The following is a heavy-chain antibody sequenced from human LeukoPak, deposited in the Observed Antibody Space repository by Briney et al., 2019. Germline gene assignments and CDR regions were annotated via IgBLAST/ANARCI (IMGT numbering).Heavy chain of an antibody. D-gene: IGHD6-13*01. CDR2: MNPNSGNT. CDR1: GYTFTSYD. V-gene: IGHV1-8*01. J-gene: IGHJ5*02. CDR3: AGRMTQQSWFDP. Sequence: GASVKVSCKASGYTFTSYDINWVRQATGQGLEWMGWMNPNSGNTGYAQKFQGRVTMTRNTSISTAYMELSSLRSEDTAVYYCAGRMTQQSWFDPWGQGTLVTVSS.